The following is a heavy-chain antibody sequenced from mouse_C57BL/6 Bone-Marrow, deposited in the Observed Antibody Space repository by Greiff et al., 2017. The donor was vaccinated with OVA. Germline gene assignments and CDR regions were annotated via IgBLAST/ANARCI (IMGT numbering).Heavy chain of an antibody. D-gene: IGHD2-5*01. V-gene: IGHV1-7*01. CDR2: INPSSGYT. CDR3: ARLYDSNSLDY. J-gene: IGHJ2*01. CDR1: GYTFTSYW. Sequence: QVQLKESGAELAKPGASVKLSCKASGYTFTSYWMHWVKQRPGQGLEWIGYINPSSGYTKYNQKFKDKATLTADKSSSTAYMQLSSLTYEDSAVDYCARLYDSNSLDYWGQGTTLTVSA.